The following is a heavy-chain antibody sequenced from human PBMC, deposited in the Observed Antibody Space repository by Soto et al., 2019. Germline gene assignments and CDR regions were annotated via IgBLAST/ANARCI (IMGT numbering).Heavy chain of an antibody. D-gene: IGHD3-22*01. CDR2: IKPDGSEK. CDR1: AFNLSSCW. Sequence: EVQLVESGGGLVQPGGSLRLSCEASAFNLSSCWMNWVRQAPGKGLEWVANIKPDGSEKYYVDSVKGRFTLSRDNTKNSLYLQMSTLNPEITAIYYCARDYEFGFDIWGQGTLVTVSS. CDR3: ARDYEFGFDI. J-gene: IGHJ3*02. V-gene: IGHV3-7*01.